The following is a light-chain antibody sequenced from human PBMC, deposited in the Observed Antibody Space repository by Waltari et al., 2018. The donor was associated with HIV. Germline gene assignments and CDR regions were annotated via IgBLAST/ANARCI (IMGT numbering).Light chain of an antibody. Sequence: SSELTQDPAVSVALGQTVRITCKGDSLRIYYASWYQQKPGQAPILVIYKDNERPSGIPERFSGSSSGTTVTLTISGVQAEDEADYYCQSADNSGTWVFGGGTKLTVL. V-gene: IGLV3-19*01. CDR3: QSADNSGTWV. CDR2: KDN. CDR1: SLRIYY. J-gene: IGLJ3*02.